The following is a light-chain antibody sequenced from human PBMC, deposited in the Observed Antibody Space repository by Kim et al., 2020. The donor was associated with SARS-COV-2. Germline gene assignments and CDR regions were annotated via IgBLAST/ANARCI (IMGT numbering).Light chain of an antibody. CDR1: SLRSYY. V-gene: IGLV3-19*01. J-gene: IGLJ3*02. Sequence: LGQKVRITCQENSLRSYYASWYQQKPGQAPVLVIYGKNNRPSGIPDRFSGSSSGNTASLTITGAQAEDEADYYCNSRDSSGNHLVFGGGTQLTVL. CDR2: GKN. CDR3: NSRDSSGNHLV.